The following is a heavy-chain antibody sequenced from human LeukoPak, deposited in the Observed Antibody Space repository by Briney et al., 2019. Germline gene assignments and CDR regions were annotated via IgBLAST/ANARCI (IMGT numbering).Heavy chain of an antibody. D-gene: IGHD3-16*02. CDR2: ISGSGGST. CDR1: GFTFSSYA. Sequence: GGSLRLSCAASGFTFSSYATSWVRQAPGKGLEWVSAISGSGGSTYYADSVKGLFTISRDNSKNTLYLQMNSLRAEDTAVYYCAKDSYVWGSYRYWFDYWGQGTLVTVSS. V-gene: IGHV3-23*01. CDR3: AKDSYVWGSYRYWFDY. J-gene: IGHJ4*02.